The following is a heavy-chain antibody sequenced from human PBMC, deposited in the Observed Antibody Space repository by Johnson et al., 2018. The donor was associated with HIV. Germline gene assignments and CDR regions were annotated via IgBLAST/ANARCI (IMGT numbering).Heavy chain of an antibody. V-gene: IGHV3-74*01. CDR1: GLTFSRYW. J-gene: IGHJ3*02. CDR2: INWNGVRT. D-gene: IGHD2-8*02. Sequence: VRLVESGGGLVQPGGSPRLSCAASGLTFSRYWMHWVRQGPGKGLEWVSGINWNGVRTGYLDSMHGRFTISRDNSKNTLYLQKNSLRAEDTAVYYCAKALNYCTGGVCDAFDIWGQGTMVTVSS. CDR3: AKALNYCTGGVCDAFDI.